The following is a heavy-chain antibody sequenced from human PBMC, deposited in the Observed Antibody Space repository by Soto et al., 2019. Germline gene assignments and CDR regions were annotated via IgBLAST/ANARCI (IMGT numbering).Heavy chain of an antibody. V-gene: IGHV1-18*01. Sequence: ASVKVSCKASGYTFTSYGISWVRQAPGQGLEWMGWISAYNGNTNYAQKLQGRVTMTTDTSTSTAYMELRSLRSDDTAVYYCASSAYDYIWGSYRWEYYFDYWGQGTLVTVSS. CDR2: ISAYNGNT. D-gene: IGHD3-16*02. CDR3: ASSAYDYIWGSYRWEYYFDY. J-gene: IGHJ4*02. CDR1: GYTFTSYG.